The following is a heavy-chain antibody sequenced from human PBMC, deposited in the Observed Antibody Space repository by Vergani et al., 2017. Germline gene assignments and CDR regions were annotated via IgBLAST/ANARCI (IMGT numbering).Heavy chain of an antibody. CDR1: GFTFSSYA. D-gene: IGHD2-2*01. J-gene: IGHJ5*02. CDR3: ARCPRYQLLSVWFDP. Sequence: QVQLVESGGGVVQPGRSLRLSCAASGFTFSSYAMHWVRQAPGKGLEWVAVISYDGSNKYYADSVKGRFTISRDNSKNTLYLRMNSLRAEDTAVYYCARCPRYQLLSVWFDPWGQGTLVTVSS. CDR2: ISYDGSNK. V-gene: IGHV3-30-3*01.